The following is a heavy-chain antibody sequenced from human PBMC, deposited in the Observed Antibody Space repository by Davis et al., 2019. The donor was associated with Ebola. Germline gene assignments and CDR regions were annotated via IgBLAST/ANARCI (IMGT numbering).Heavy chain of an antibody. CDR1: GGTFSSYA. CDR3: ARDLRTTYYYYYGMDV. Sequence: AASVKVSCKASGGTFSSYAISWVRQAPGQGLEWMGGIIPIFGTANYAQKFQGRVTITADESTSTAYMELSSLRSEDTAVYYCARDLRTTYYYYYGMDVWGKGTTVTVSS. V-gene: IGHV1-69*13. CDR2: IIPIFGTA. J-gene: IGHJ6*04. D-gene: IGHD2/OR15-2a*01.